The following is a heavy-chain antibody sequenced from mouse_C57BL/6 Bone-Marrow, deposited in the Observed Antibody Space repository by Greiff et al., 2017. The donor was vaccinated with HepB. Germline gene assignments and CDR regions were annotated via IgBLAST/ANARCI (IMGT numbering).Heavy chain of an antibody. V-gene: IGHV1-69*01. CDR1: GYTFTSYW. Sequence: VQLQQPGAELVMPGASVKLSCKASGYTFTSYWMHWVKQRPGQGLEWIGEIDPSDSYTNYNQKFKGKSTLTVDKSSSTAYMQLSSLTSEDSAVYYCASSSYPRDFDVWGTGTTVTVSS. CDR2: IDPSDSYT. J-gene: IGHJ1*03. D-gene: IGHD6-1*01. CDR3: ASSSYPRDFDV.